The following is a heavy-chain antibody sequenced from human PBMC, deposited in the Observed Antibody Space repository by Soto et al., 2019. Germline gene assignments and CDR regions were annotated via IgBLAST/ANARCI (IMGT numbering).Heavy chain of an antibody. D-gene: IGHD2-15*01. CDR2: IIPILGIA. J-gene: IGHJ6*02. CDR1: GGTFSSYT. CDR3: ASRPYCSGGSCYVSYYGMDV. V-gene: IGHV1-69*02. Sequence: SVKVSCKASGGTFSSYTISWVRQAPGQGLEWMGRIIPILGIANYAQKFQGRVTITADKSTSTAYMELSSLRSEDTAVYYCASRPYCSGGSCYVSYYGMDVWGQGTKVTVSS.